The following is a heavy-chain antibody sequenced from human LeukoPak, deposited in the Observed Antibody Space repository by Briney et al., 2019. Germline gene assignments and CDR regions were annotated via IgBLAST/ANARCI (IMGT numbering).Heavy chain of an antibody. CDR2: SSSGGSAT. CDR3: ARRLPVAGRTDFFDY. D-gene: IGHD6-13*01. CDR1: GFTFSSYS. V-gene: IGHV3-48*02. Sequence: GGSLRLSCAASGFTFSSYSMTWVRQAPGKALERVSYSSSGGSATQYADSMKGRFTISRDSAKNSLYLQMNSLRDEDTAVYYCARRLPVAGRTDFFDYWGQGTLVTVSS. J-gene: IGHJ4*02.